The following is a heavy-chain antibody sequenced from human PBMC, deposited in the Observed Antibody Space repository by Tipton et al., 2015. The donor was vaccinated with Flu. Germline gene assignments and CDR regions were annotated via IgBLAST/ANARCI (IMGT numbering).Heavy chain of an antibody. CDR3: ARDLRFLGWFYGMDV. J-gene: IGHJ6*02. V-gene: IGHV4-4*07. D-gene: IGHD3-3*01. CDR2: IYTSGST. CDR1: GGSISSYY. Sequence: TLSLTCTVSGGSISSYYWSWIRQPAGKGLEWIGRIYTSGSTNYNPSLKSRVTMSVDTSKNQFSLKLSSVTAADTAVYYCARDLRFLGWFYGMDVWGQGTTVTVSS.